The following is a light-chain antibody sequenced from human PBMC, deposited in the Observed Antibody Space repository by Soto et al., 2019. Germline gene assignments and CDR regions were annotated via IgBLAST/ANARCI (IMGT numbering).Light chain of an antibody. Sequence: QSALTQPASVSGSPGQSITISSTGTSSDIGAYNFVSWYQQHPGKAPKLMLYDVNIRPSGVSNRFSGSKSGNTASLTISGLKAEDEADYYCTSWTTSTTMIFGGGTKVTVL. CDR3: TSWTTSTTMI. V-gene: IGLV2-14*03. CDR2: DVN. J-gene: IGLJ2*01. CDR1: SSDIGAYNF.